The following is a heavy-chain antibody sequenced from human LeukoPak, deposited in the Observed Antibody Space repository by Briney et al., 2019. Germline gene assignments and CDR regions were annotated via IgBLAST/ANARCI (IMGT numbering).Heavy chain of an antibody. J-gene: IGHJ3*02. D-gene: IGHD3-3*01. Sequence: GASVKVSFKASGYTFTSYGISGVRQAPGQGLEWMGWISAYNGNTNYAQKLQGRVTMTTDTSTSTAYMELRSLRSDDTAVYYCARGRASRFGVGVRQFDAFDIWGQGTMVTVSS. CDR3: ARGRASRFGVGVRQFDAFDI. V-gene: IGHV1-18*01. CDR1: GYTFTSYG. CDR2: ISAYNGNT.